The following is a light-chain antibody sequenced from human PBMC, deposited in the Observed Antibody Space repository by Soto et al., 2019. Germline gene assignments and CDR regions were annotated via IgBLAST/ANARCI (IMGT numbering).Light chain of an antibody. J-gene: IGKJ1*01. CDR1: QSVSSG. CDR3: QQYNNWPWT. V-gene: IGKV3-15*01. Sequence: EIVLTQSPGTLSLSPGERATLSCRTGQSVSSGLAWYQQKPGQAPRLLIYGASTRATGIPARFSGSGSGTEFTLTISSLQSEDSAVYYCQQYNNWPWTFGQGTKVEIK. CDR2: GAS.